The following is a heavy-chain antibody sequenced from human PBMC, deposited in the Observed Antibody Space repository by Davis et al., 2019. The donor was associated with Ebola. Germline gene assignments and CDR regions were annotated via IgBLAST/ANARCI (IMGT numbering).Heavy chain of an antibody. CDR3: AKGGNRAHTRYYYYYGMDV. Sequence: PGGSLRLSCAASGFTFDDYAMHWVRQAPGKGLEWVSGISWNSGSIGYADSVKGRFTISRDNAKNSLYLQMNSLRAEDTALYYCAKGGNRAHTRYYYYYGMDVWGQGTTVTVSS. CDR2: ISWNSGSI. CDR1: GFTFDDYA. J-gene: IGHJ6*02. V-gene: IGHV3-9*01. D-gene: IGHD1/OR15-1a*01.